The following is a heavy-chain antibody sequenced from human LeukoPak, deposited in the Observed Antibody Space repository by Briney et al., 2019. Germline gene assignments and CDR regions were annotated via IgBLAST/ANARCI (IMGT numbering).Heavy chain of an antibody. J-gene: IGHJ4*02. CDR1: GGTFSSYA. D-gene: IGHD2-21*01. V-gene: IGHV1-18*01. Sequence: VASVKVSCKASGGTFSSYAISWVRQAPGQGLEWMGWISAYNGNTNYAQKLQGRVTMTTDTSTSTAYMELRSLRSDDTAVYYCARVLYCGGDCYLGFDYWGQGTLVTVSS. CDR2: ISAYNGNT. CDR3: ARVLYCGGDCYLGFDY.